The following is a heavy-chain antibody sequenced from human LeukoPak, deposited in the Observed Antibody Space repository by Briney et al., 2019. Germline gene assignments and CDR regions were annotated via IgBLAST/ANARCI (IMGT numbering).Heavy chain of an antibody. Sequence: GGSLRLSCTVSGVNVAGYALSWIRQAPGKWLEWVGLIRSKAYGGTIEYAASVESRLTISRDDSKSIAYLQMNSLKTEDTAVYYCTRYSGYWFNPWGQGTLVTVSS. V-gene: IGHV3-49*03. D-gene: IGHD5-12*01. CDR3: TRYSGYWFNP. CDR1: GVNVAGYA. CDR2: IRSKAYGGTI. J-gene: IGHJ5*02.